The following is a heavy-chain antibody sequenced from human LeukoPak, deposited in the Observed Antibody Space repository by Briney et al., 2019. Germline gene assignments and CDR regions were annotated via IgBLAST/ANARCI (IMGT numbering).Heavy chain of an antibody. Sequence: PGGSLRLSCAASGFTFSNYYMNWVRQAPGKGLEWVSSISSGSSYIYYADSLKGRFTISRDNAKNSLYLQMNSLRAEDTAVYYCATRVRGYNSALDYWGQGTLVTVSP. D-gene: IGHD6-19*01. V-gene: IGHV3-21*01. CDR3: ATRVRGYNSALDY. CDR1: GFTFSNYY. CDR2: ISSGSSYI. J-gene: IGHJ4*02.